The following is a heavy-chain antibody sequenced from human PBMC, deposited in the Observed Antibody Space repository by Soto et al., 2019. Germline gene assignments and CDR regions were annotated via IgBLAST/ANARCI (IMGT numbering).Heavy chain of an antibody. V-gene: IGHV4-30-4*01. CDR1: GGSIRSVDYF. D-gene: IGHD3-10*01. CDR2: IYYSGST. J-gene: IGHJ4*02. Sequence: PSETLSLTCTVSGGSIRSVDYFWSWIRQPPGKGLELIGNIYYSGSTYYNPSLESRVTVSVDTSKNQFSLKLSSVTAADTAVYYCARSVRYYVDXWGQGTLVTVSX. CDR3: ARSVRYYVDX.